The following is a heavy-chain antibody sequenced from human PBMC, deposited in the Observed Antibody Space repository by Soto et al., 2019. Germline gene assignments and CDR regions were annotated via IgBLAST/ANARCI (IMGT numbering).Heavy chain of an antibody. CDR2: IWYDGSNK. J-gene: IGHJ3*02. CDR3: ASLITMVRGVITSEAFDI. V-gene: IGHV3-33*01. Sequence: QVQLVESGGGVVQPGRSLRLSCAASGFTFSSYGMHWVRQAPGKGLEWVAVIWYDGSNKYYADSVKGRFTISRDNSKNTLYLQMNSLRAEDTAVYYCASLITMVRGVITSEAFDIWGQGTMVTVSS. CDR1: GFTFSSYG. D-gene: IGHD3-10*01.